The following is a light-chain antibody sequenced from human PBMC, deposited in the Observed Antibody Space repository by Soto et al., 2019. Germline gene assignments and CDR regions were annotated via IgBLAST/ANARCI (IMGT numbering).Light chain of an antibody. J-gene: IGLJ1*01. CDR3: SSYTSSTTHV. V-gene: IGLV2-14*03. CDR2: EVS. CDR1: GSDVGGYNY. Sequence: QSALTQPASVSGSPGQSITISCTGTGSDVGGYNYDSSYQPHPSKAPHLMIYEVSPRPSGVSNRFSGSKSGNTASLTISGIQAQDDTDYYCSSYTSSTTHVFGTGTKVTVL.